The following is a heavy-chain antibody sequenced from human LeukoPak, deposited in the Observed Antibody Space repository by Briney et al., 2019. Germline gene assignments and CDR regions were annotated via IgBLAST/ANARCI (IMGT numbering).Heavy chain of an antibody. J-gene: IGHJ4*02. Sequence: GRSLRLSCAASGFTFSSYGMHWVRQAPGKGLEWVAVISYDGSNKYYAVSVKGRFTISRDNSKNTLYLQMNSLRAEDTAVYYCAKVPYWSQGTLVTVSS. CDR3: AKVPY. V-gene: IGHV3-30*18. CDR2: ISYDGSNK. CDR1: GFTFSSYG.